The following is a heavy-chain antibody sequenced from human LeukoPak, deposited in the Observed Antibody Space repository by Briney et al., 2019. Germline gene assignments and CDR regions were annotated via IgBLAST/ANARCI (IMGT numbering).Heavy chain of an antibody. Sequence: GGSLRLSCAASGFTFSSYSMNWVRQAPGKGLEWVSSISSSSSYIYYADSVKGRFTISRDNAKNSLYLQMNSPRAGDTAVYYCARTIEMATISYFDYWGQGTLVTVSS. D-gene: IGHD5-24*01. CDR1: GFTFSSYS. V-gene: IGHV3-21*01. CDR2: ISSSSSYI. CDR3: ARTIEMATISYFDY. J-gene: IGHJ4*02.